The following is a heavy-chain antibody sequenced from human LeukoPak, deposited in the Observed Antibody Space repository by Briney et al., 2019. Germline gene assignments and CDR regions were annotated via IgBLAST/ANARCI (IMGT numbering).Heavy chain of an antibody. V-gene: IGHV3-11*06. CDR2: ISSSTSYT. Sequence: PGGSLRLSCAAPGFTFRDYYMSWIRQAPGKGLEWVSYISSSTSYTNYADSVKGRFTISRDNARNSLFLQMNSLRAEDTAVYFCARGYGSGIFPFDYWGQGTLVTVSS. CDR3: ARGYGSGIFPFDY. J-gene: IGHJ4*02. CDR1: GFTFRDYY. D-gene: IGHD3-10*01.